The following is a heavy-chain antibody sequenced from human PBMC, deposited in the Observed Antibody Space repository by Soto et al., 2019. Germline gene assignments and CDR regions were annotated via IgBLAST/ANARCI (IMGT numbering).Heavy chain of an antibody. CDR2: IYYTGTT. Sequence: SETLSLTCTVSGGSISSYYWSWIRQPPGKGLEWVGYIYYTGTTNYNPSLKSRVTISVDTSRNQFSLELSSGTAAETALYYCVRFYSGHSERFDYWXQGXLVXVSS. CDR3: VRFYSGHSERFDY. CDR1: GGSISSYY. J-gene: IGHJ4*02. D-gene: IGHD5-12*01. V-gene: IGHV4-59*08.